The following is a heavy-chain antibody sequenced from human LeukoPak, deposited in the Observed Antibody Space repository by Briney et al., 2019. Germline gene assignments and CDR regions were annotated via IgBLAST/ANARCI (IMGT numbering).Heavy chain of an antibody. Sequence: GGSLRLSCAASGFTFSNAWMSWVRQAPGKGLEWVGRIKGITDGGTTDYAAPVKGRFTSSRDDSKNTLYLQMNSLKTEDTAVYYCARVDVEGYYMDVWGKGTTVTVSS. CDR3: ARVDVEGYYMDV. CDR2: IKGITDGGTT. J-gene: IGHJ6*03. D-gene: IGHD3-3*01. CDR1: GFTFSNAW. V-gene: IGHV3-15*01.